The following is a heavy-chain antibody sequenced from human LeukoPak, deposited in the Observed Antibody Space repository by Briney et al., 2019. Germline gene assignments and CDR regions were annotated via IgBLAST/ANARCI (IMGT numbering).Heavy chain of an antibody. Sequence: GRSLRLSCAASGFTFSTYGMHWVRQAPGKGLEWVAVISYDGSNKYYTDSVKGRFTISRDNSKDTLYLQMNSLRAEDTAVYYCAKASNGGSYYGVIIDYWGQGTLVTVSS. CDR2: ISYDGSNK. D-gene: IGHD1-26*01. CDR3: AKASNGGSYYGVIIDY. V-gene: IGHV3-30*18. J-gene: IGHJ4*02. CDR1: GFTFSTYG.